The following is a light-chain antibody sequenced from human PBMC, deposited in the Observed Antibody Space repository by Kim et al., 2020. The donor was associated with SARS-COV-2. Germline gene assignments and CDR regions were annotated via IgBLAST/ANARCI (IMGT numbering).Light chain of an antibody. CDR3: QTWGTGWV. Sequence: GASVKLTCTLSSGHSSYAIAWHQQQPAKGPRYLMKLNSDGSHSKGDGIPDRFSGSSSGAERYLTVSSLQSEDEADYYCQTWGTGWVFGGGTQLTVL. CDR2: LNSDGSH. J-gene: IGLJ3*02. CDR1: SGHSSYA. V-gene: IGLV4-69*01.